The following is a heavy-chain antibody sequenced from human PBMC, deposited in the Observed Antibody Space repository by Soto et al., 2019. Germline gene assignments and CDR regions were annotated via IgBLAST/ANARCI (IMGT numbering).Heavy chain of an antibody. J-gene: IGHJ6*02. CDR1: GRSFSGYY. D-gene: IGHD3-3*01. CDR3: ARVMRLDFWSGPPHYYYYYGMDV. V-gene: IGHV4-34*01. CDR2: INHSGST. Sequence: SETLSLTCAVYGRSFSGYYWSWIRQPPGKGLEWIGEINHSGSTNYNPSLKSRVTISVDTSKNQFSLKLSSVTAADTAVYYCARVMRLDFWSGPPHYYYYYGMDVWGQGTTVTVSS.